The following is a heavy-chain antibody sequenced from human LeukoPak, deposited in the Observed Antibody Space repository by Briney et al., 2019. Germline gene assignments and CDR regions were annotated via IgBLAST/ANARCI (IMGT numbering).Heavy chain of an antibody. CDR1: GGSISSYY. Sequence: SETLSLTCTVSGGSISSYYWSWIRQPAGKGLEWIGRIYTSGSTNYNPSLKSRVSISVDTSKNKFSLDLNSVSAADTAVYYCARGRGDSRGTSFDPWGQGTLVTVSS. J-gene: IGHJ5*02. V-gene: IGHV4-4*07. CDR2: IYTSGST. CDR3: ARGRGDSRGTSFDP. D-gene: IGHD3-10*01.